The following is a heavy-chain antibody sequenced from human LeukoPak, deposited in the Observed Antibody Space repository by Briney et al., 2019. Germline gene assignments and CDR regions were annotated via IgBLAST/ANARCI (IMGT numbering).Heavy chain of an antibody. CDR2: IYYSGYT. D-gene: IGHD7-27*01. CDR1: GGSISSSNSY. CDR3: VRDTGDFRSDY. Sequence: SETLSLTCIVSGGSISSSNSYWGWIRQPPGKGLEWIGSIYYSGYTHYHPSLKSRVTISADASRNQFSLKLNSVTAADTAVYYCVRDTGDFRSDYWGQGTLVTVSS. J-gene: IGHJ4*02. V-gene: IGHV4-39*02.